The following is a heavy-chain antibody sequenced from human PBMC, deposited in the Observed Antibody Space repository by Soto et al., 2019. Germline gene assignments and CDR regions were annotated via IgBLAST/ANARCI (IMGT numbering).Heavy chain of an antibody. Sequence: SETLSLTCTVSGVSSSNYYVTWIRQPPGKGLEWIGFNYYSGGTKYNTSLEGRLTMSVDTSKNQFSLNLRFVTAADTAMYYCTRSPLTTPGTLEVWGQGALVTVSS. CDR2: NYYSGGT. CDR1: GVSSSNYY. V-gene: IGHV4-59*08. J-gene: IGHJ4*02. D-gene: IGHD1-1*01. CDR3: TRSPLTTPGTLEV.